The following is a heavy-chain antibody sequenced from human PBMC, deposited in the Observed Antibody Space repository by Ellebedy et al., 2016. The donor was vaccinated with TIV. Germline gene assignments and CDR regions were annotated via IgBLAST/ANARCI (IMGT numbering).Heavy chain of an antibody. Sequence: GGSLTLSCAASGFTFSNYWMSWIRQAPGKGLEWVAVISYDGSNKYYADSVKGRFPISRDNAKNSLYLQMNSLRAEDTAVYYCAFDYWGQGTLVTVSS. J-gene: IGHJ4*02. CDR3: AFDY. CDR2: ISYDGSNK. V-gene: IGHV3-30-3*01. CDR1: GFTFSNYW.